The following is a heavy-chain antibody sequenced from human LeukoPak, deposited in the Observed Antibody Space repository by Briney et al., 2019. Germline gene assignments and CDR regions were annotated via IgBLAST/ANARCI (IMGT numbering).Heavy chain of an antibody. V-gene: IGHV4-39*07. D-gene: IGHD3-16*02. CDR2: MYYRGST. CDR1: GGSISSSSHY. Sequence: SETLSLTCTVSGGSISSSSHYWGWIRQPPGKGLEWIGSMYYRGSTYHNPSLKSRVTISVDTSKNQFSLKLSSVTAADTAVYYCARRFGGVIVILSGEDYWGQGTLVTVSS. CDR3: ARRFGGVIVILSGEDY. J-gene: IGHJ4*02.